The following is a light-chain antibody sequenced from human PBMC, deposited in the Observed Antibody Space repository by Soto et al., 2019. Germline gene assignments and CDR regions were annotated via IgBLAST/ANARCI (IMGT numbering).Light chain of an antibody. CDR3: SSYTNSNSWV. V-gene: IGLV2-14*01. J-gene: IGLJ3*02. Sequence: QSALTQPASVSGSPGQSIAISCTGTSSDVGGYDHFSWHQQHPGKAPKLMIYDVTNRPSGVSHRFSGSKSGTTASLTIAGLQAEDEDDYYCSSYTNSNSWVFGGGTKLTVL. CDR2: DVT. CDR1: SSDVGGYDH.